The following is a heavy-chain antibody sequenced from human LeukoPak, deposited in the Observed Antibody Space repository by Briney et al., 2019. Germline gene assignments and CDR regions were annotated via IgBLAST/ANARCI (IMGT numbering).Heavy chain of an antibody. Sequence: GGFLRLSCAASGFTFSSYAMHWVRQAPGKGLEWVAVISYDGSNKYYADSVKGRFTISRDNSKNTLYLQMNSLRAEDTAVYYCARGGPQKRYSYGSNWGQGTLVTVSS. CDR1: GFTFSSYA. CDR2: ISYDGSNK. V-gene: IGHV3-30-3*01. J-gene: IGHJ4*02. CDR3: ARGGPQKRYSYGSN. D-gene: IGHD5-18*01.